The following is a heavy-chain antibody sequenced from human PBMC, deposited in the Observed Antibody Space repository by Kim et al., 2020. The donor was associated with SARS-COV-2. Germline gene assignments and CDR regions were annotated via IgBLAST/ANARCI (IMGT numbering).Heavy chain of an antibody. CDR3: ASGVTAIPGSLDY. D-gene: IGHD2-21*02. CDR2: IYYSGST. CDR1: GGSISSSSYY. Sequence: SETLSLTCTVSGGSISSSSYYWGWIRQPPGKGLEWIGSIYYSGSTYYNPSLKSRVTISVDTSKNQFSLKLSSVTAADTAVYYCASGVTAIPGSLDYWGQGTLVTVSS. V-gene: IGHV4-39*01. J-gene: IGHJ4*02.